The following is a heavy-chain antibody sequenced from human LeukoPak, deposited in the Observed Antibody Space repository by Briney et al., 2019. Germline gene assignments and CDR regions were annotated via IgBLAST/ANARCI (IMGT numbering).Heavy chain of an antibody. V-gene: IGHV3-30-3*01. CDR1: GFSFSDYA. CDR2: ISYDGSNK. J-gene: IGHJ4*02. D-gene: IGHD5-24*01. CDR3: ARDLRWLQCFDY. Sequence: GGSLRLSCAASGFSFSDYAVHWVRQAPGKGLEWVAIISYDGSNKLYADSVKGRLTISRDNSKKTLYLQMNSLRAEDTAMYYCARDLRWLQCFDYWGQGTLVTVSS.